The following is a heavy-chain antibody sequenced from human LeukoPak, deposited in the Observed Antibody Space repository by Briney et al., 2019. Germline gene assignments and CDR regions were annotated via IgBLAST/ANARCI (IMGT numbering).Heavy chain of an antibody. CDR3: AKDPLWFGELLGPYYFDY. J-gene: IGHJ4*02. CDR2: ISGSGGST. Sequence: GGSLRLSCAASGFTFSSYAMSWVRQAPGKGLEWVSAISGSGGSTYYADSVKGRFTISRDNAKNSLYLQMNSLRAEDTAVYYCAKDPLWFGELLGPYYFDYWGQGTLVTVSS. CDR1: GFTFSSYA. D-gene: IGHD3-10*01. V-gene: IGHV3-23*01.